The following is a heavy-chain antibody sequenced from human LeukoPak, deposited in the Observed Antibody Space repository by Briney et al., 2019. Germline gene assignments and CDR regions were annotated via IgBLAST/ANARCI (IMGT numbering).Heavy chain of an antibody. Sequence: SETLSLTCTVSGGPISSYYWSWIRQPPGKGLEWMGYIYYSGSTNYNPSLKSRVTILVDTSKNQFSLNLSSVTAAVTVVYYCARSLCPNGYFDLWGRGTLVTVSS. CDR3: ARSLCPNGYFDL. V-gene: IGHV4-59*01. J-gene: IGHJ2*01. CDR1: GGPISSYY. CDR2: IYYSGST.